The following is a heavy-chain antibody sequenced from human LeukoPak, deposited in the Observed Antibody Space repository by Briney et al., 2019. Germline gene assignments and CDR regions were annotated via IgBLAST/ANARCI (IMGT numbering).Heavy chain of an antibody. V-gene: IGHV4-61*01. J-gene: IGHJ6*04. CDR1: GGSVSSGSYY. Sequence: SETLSLTCTVSGGSVSSGSYYWSWIRQPPGKGLEWTGYIYYSGSTNYNPSLKSRVTISVDTSKNQFSLKLSSVTAADTAVYYCARDYGDYGYYYYGMDVWGKGTTVTVSS. CDR3: ARDYGDYGYYYYGMDV. CDR2: IYYSGST. D-gene: IGHD4-17*01.